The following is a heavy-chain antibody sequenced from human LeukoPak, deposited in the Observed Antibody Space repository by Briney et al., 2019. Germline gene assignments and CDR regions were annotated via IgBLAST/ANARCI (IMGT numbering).Heavy chain of an antibody. Sequence: GGSLRLSCAASGFTFSSSGMHWVRRAPGKGLEWVAFIRYDESKIYYGDYVKGRFAISRDHSKNTLYLQLSGLRIEDSAVYYCAKAVVEYSYVLTYYMDVWGKGTTVTVSS. D-gene: IGHD5-18*01. CDR2: IRYDESKI. CDR3: AKAVVEYSYVLTYYMDV. J-gene: IGHJ6*03. V-gene: IGHV3-30*02. CDR1: GFTFSSSG.